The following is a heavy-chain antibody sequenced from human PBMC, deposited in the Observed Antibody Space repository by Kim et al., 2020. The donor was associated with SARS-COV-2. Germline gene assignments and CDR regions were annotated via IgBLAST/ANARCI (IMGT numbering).Heavy chain of an antibody. Sequence: SETLSLTCTVSGGSINSDNYRWGWIRQPPGKGLEWIGSFYYSGRTYYNPSLKSRVTISGDKSKSQFSLKLSSVTAADTAFYYCARQDRNLYFYYFDYWGQGALVTVSS. D-gene: IGHD2-8*01. V-gene: IGHV4-39*01. CDR3: ARQDRNLYFYYFDY. J-gene: IGHJ4*02. CDR2: FYYSGRT. CDR1: GGSINSDNYR.